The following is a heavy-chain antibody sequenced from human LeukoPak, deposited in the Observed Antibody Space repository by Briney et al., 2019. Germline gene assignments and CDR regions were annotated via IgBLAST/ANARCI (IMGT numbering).Heavy chain of an antibody. V-gene: IGHV1-8*03. D-gene: IGHD4-17*01. CDR2: MNPNSGNT. Sequence: ASVKVSCKASGYTFTSYDINRVRQATGQGLEWMGWMNPNSGNTGYAQKFQGRVTITADESTSTAYMELSSLRSEDTAVYYCARGPTTVTTLFDYWGQGTLVTVSS. CDR1: GYTFTSYD. CDR3: ARGPTTVTTLFDY. J-gene: IGHJ4*02.